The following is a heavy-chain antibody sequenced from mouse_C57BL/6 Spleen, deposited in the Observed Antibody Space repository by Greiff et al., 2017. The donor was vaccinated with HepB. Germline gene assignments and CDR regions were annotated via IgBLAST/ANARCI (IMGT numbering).Heavy chain of an antibody. J-gene: IGHJ2*01. CDR2: IDPETGGT. CDR1: GYTFTDYE. CDR3: TRPPNYYGSSYFDY. D-gene: IGHD1-1*01. V-gene: IGHV1-15*01. Sequence: QVQLKESGAELVRPGASVTLSCKASGYTFTDYEMHWVKQTPVHGLEWIGAIDPETGGTAYNQKFKGKAILTADKSSSTAYMELRSLTSEDSAVYYCTRPPNYYGSSYFDYWGQGTTLTVSS.